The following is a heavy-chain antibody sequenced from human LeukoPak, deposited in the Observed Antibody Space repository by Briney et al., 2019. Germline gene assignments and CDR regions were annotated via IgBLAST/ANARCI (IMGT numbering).Heavy chain of an antibody. V-gene: IGHV1-2*05. CDR1: GYTFTGYY. J-gene: IGHJ4*02. CDR3: ARDYDSSGYYYFN. CDR2: INPNSGGT. D-gene: IGHD3-22*01. Sequence: ASVKVSCKASGYTFTGYYMHCVRQAPGHRLEWMGRINPNSGGTDYATKFQGRVTMTRDTSISTAYMELSRLRSDDTVVYYCARDYDSSGYYYFNWGKGTLVTVSS.